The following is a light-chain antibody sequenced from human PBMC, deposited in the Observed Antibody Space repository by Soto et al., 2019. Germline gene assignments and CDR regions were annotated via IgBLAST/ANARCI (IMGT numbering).Light chain of an antibody. V-gene: IGLV2-14*01. CDR2: DVS. CDR1: SSDVGAYNS. CDR3: SSYTSSSTVV. Sequence: QSALTQPASVSGSPGQSITISCTGTSSDVGAYNSVSWYQQHPGKAPKLIIYDVSNRPSGVSYRFSGSKSGNTASLTISGLQAGDEADYYCSSYTSSSTVVFGGGTKLTVL. J-gene: IGLJ3*02.